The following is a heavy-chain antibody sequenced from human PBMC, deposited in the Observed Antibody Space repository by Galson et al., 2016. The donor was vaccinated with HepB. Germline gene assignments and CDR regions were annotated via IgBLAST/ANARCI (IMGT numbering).Heavy chain of an antibody. D-gene: IGHD1-14*01. V-gene: IGHV1-46*02. CDR3: ARELDHSFYFDY. J-gene: IGHJ4*02. CDR2: IKPSGGNT. Sequence: SLKVSCKASGYTFNTYNMHWVRQAPGQGLEWMGIIKPSGGNTIYAQKFQDRITMTRDTSTSTVYMELISLRSEDTAVYYCARELDHSFYFDYWGQGTRVTVSS. CDR1: GYTFNTYN.